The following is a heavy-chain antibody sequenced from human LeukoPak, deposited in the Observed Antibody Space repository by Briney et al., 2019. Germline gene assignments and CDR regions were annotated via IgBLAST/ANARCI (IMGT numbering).Heavy chain of an antibody. D-gene: IGHD3-22*01. CDR1: GYTFTGYY. Sequence: GASVKVSCKASGYTFTGYYMHWVRQAPGQGLEWMGRINPNSGNTGYAQKFQGRVTMTRNTSISTAYMELSSLRSEDTAVYYCARVLPAWATYYYDSSGYYTFDYWGQGTLVTVSS. CDR2: INPNSGNT. V-gene: IGHV1-8*02. CDR3: ARVLPAWATYYYDSSGYYTFDY. J-gene: IGHJ4*02.